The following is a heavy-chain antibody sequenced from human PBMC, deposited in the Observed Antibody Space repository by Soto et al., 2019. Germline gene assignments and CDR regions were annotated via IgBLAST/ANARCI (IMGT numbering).Heavy chain of an antibody. CDR2: IDPRDSYS. J-gene: IGHJ4*02. CDR3: ARTYYSGSGSYYIFDY. CDR1: GYSFTSYW. Sequence: PGGSLKISCKGSGYSFTSYWITWVRQMPGKGLEWMGRIDPRDSYSSYSLSFQGHVTMSADKSISTAYLQWSSLMASDTAMYYCARTYYSGSGSYYIFDYWGRGTVVTVTS. V-gene: IGHV5-10-1*01. D-gene: IGHD3-10*01.